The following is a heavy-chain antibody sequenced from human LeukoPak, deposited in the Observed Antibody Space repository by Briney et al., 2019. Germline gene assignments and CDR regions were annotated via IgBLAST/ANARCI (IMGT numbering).Heavy chain of an antibody. CDR2: ISSSSSYI. Sequence: GGSLRLSCAASGFTFSSYSMNWVRQAPGKGLEWVSSISSSSSYIYYADSAKGRFTISRDNAKNSLYLQMNSLRAEDTAVYYCARDLWFGEFDLFDYWGQGTLVTVSS. J-gene: IGHJ4*02. V-gene: IGHV3-21*01. CDR3: ARDLWFGEFDLFDY. D-gene: IGHD3-10*01. CDR1: GFTFSSYS.